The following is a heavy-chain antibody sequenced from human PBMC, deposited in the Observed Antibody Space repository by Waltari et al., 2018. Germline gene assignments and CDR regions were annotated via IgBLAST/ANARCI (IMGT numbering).Heavy chain of an antibody. CDR2: IYYSGST. CDR1: GGSISSSSYY. Sequence: QLQLQESGPGLVKPSETLSLTCTVSGGSISSSSYYLGWLRQPPGKGLEWIGSIYYSGSTYYNPSLKSRVTISVDTSKNQFSLKLSSVTAADTAIYYCARQQFYFDTSGYPALYYFDYWGQGTLVTVSS. CDR3: ARQQFYFDTSGYPALYYFDY. J-gene: IGHJ4*02. D-gene: IGHD3-22*01. V-gene: IGHV4-39*01.